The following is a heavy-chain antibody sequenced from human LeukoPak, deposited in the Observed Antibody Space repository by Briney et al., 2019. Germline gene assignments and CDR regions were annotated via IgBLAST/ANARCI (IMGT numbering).Heavy chain of an antibody. CDR1: GVSITSGIVL. Sequence: SDTLSLTCNVSGVSITSGIVLWTWMRQPAGKGLEWVGRIYTSGSTNYNPSLKSRVTILLDTSKHQFSLKLSSVTAADTAVYYCARGQGTHGVDYWGQGTLGTVSS. CDR2: IYTSGST. J-gene: IGHJ4*02. D-gene: IGHD3-10*01. V-gene: IGHV4-61*02. CDR3: ARGQGTHGVDY.